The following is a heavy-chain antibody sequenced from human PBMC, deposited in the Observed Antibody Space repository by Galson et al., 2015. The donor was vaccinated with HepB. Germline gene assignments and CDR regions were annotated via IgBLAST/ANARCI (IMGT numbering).Heavy chain of an antibody. J-gene: IGHJ6*02. D-gene: IGHD2-15*01. CDR3: ARPSNHCSGGSCYSGMKHYYYYYGVDV. CDR1: GYSFTSYW. V-gene: IGHV5-51*01. Sequence: QSGAEVKKPGESLKISCKGSGYSFTSYWIGWVRQMPGKGLEWMGIIYPGDSDTRYSPSFQGQVTISADKSISTAYLQWSSLKASDTAMYYCARPSNHCSGGSCYSGMKHYYYYYGVDVWGQGTTVTVSS. CDR2: IYPGDSDT.